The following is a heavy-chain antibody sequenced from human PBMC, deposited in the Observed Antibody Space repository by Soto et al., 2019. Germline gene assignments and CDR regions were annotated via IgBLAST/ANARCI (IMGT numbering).Heavy chain of an antibody. D-gene: IGHD3-3*01. Sequence: ASVKVSCKASGYTFTSYGISWVRQAPGQGLEWMGWIGAYNGNTNYAQKLQGRVIMTTDTSTSTAYMELRSLRSDDTAVYYCARDRPHYDFWSGYYIPLYYYYGMDVWGQGTTVTVSS. J-gene: IGHJ6*02. CDR2: IGAYNGNT. V-gene: IGHV1-18*04. CDR3: ARDRPHYDFWSGYYIPLYYYYGMDV. CDR1: GYTFTSYG.